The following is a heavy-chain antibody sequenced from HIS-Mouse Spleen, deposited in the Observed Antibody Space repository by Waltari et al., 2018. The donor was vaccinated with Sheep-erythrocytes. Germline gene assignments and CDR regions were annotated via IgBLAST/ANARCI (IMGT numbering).Heavy chain of an antibody. CDR3: ARVASGATFDY. CDR1: GFTFSSYS. V-gene: IGHV3-21*01. CDR2: ISSSSSYI. D-gene: IGHD1-26*01. Sequence: EVQLVESGGGLVKPGGSLRLSCAASGFTFSSYSMNWVCQAPGKGLEWVSSISSSSSYIYYADSVKGRFTISRDNAKNSLYLQMNSLRAEDTAVYYCARVASGATFDYWGQGTLVTVSS. J-gene: IGHJ4*02.